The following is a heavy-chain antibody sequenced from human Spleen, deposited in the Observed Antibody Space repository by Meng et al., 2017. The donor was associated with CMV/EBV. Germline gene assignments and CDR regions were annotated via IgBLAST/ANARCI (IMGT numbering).Heavy chain of an antibody. CDR1: GVTFSSYA. J-gene: IGHJ5*02. CDR3: ARDPAYGDYFP. D-gene: IGHD4-17*01. CDR2: ISYDGSNK. V-gene: IGHV3-30*04. Sequence: LSCAASGVTFSSYAMHWVRQAPGKGLEWVAVISYDGSNKYYADSVKGRFTISRDNSKNTLYLQMNSLRAEDTAVYYCARDPAYGDYFPWGQGTLVTVSS.